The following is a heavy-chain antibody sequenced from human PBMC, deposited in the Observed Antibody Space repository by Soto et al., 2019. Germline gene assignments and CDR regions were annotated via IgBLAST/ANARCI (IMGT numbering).Heavy chain of an antibody. CDR3: ARRDYGDSDY. D-gene: IGHD3-16*01. J-gene: IGHJ4*02. V-gene: IGHV1-46*01. CDR1: GYTFTSYY. Sequence: GASVKVSCKASGYTFTSYYMHWVQQAPGQGLEWMGIINPSSGSTNYAQKFQGRVTMPRDTSTSTVYMALSSLRSEDTDVYYCARRDYGDSDYWGQGTLVTVS. CDR2: INPSSGST.